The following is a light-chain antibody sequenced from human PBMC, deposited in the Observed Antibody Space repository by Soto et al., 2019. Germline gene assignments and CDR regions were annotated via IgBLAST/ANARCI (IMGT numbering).Light chain of an antibody. CDR3: QHLNSYPLA. CDR1: QGIRSS. V-gene: IGKV1-9*01. Sequence: DIQLTQSPSFLSASVGDRVTITCRASQGIRSSVAWYQQKPGEAPKLLIYAASTLQSGVPSRFSGSGSGTEFTLTISCLQPEDFATYYCQHLNSYPLAFGGGTKVEIK. J-gene: IGKJ4*01. CDR2: AAS.